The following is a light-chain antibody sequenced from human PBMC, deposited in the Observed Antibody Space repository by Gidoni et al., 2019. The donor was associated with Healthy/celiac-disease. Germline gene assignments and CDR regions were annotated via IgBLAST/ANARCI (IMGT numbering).Light chain of an antibody. Sequence: EIVLTQSPATLSLSPGERATLSCTASQSVSSYLAWYQQKPGQAPRLLIYDASNRATGIPARFSGSGSGTDFTLTISSLEPEDFSVYYCQQRSNWPTFXPXTKVDIK. CDR2: DAS. J-gene: IGKJ3*01. CDR3: QQRSNWPT. CDR1: QSVSSY. V-gene: IGKV3-11*01.